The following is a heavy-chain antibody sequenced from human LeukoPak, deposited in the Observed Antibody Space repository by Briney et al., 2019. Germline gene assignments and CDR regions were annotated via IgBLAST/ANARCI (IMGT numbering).Heavy chain of an antibody. V-gene: IGHV3-7*01. CDR1: GFTFSSYW. Sequence: GGSLRLSCAASGFTFSSYWMSWVRQAPGKGLEWVANIKQDGSEKYYVDSVKGRFTISRDNAKNSLYLQMNSLRAEDTAVYYCARDIGDYYGSGSSDYWGQGTLVTVSS. CDR3: ARDIGDYYGSGSSDY. J-gene: IGHJ4*02. D-gene: IGHD3-10*01. CDR2: IKQDGSEK.